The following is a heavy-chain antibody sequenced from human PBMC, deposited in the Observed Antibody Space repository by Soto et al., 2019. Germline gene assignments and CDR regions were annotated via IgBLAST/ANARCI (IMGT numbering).Heavy chain of an antibody. CDR1: GFTFSSYW. CDR2: IKQDGSEK. D-gene: IGHD2-15*01. Sequence: GGALRLSCAASGFTFSSYWMSWVRPAPGKGLERVANIKQDGSEKYYVDTVKGRFTISRDNSKNSLYQQMNSLRAEDTAVYYCTKANRYCSGANCFTFDYWGLGTLVTVSS. J-gene: IGHJ4*02. V-gene: IGHV3-7*05. CDR3: TKANRYCSGANCFTFDY.